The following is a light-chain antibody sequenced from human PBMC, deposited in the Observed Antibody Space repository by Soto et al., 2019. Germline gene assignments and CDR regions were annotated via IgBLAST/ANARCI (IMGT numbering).Light chain of an antibody. CDR2: GAS. CDR3: QQYSDWPST. CDR1: RRISTR. Sequence: EVVMTQSPATPSVSLGGEVTLSCRASRRISTRLAWYQQKPGQAPSLLIYGASTRAPGIPAKFSGSGSGTEFTLTISSLQSEDFAMYYCQQYSDWPSTFGQGTKLEIK. V-gene: IGKV3-15*01. J-gene: IGKJ2*01.